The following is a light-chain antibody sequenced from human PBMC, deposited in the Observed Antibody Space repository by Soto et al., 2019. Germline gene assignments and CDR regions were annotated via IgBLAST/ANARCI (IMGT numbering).Light chain of an antibody. J-gene: IGLJ1*01. Sequence: QSALTQPASVSGSPGQSITISCTGSSSDVVSYNLVSWYQQHPGKAPKLMIYEATKRPSGISTRFSGSKSGNTASLIISGLQADDEADYFCSSYTTSDTAYVFGTGTKVTVL. CDR1: SSDVVSYNL. V-gene: IGLV2-14*02. CDR3: SSYTTSDTAYV. CDR2: EAT.